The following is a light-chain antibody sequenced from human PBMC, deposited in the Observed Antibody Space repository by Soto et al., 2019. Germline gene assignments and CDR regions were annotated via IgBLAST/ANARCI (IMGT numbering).Light chain of an antibody. Sequence: DIQMTQSPYTLSASVGDRVTITCRASQSISSWLAWYQQTPGKAPKLLIYKASSLESGVPSRFSGSGSGTEFTLTISSLQPDDFATYYCQQYNSYSRTFGQGTKVDI. CDR2: KAS. CDR1: QSISSW. J-gene: IGKJ1*01. V-gene: IGKV1-5*03. CDR3: QQYNSYSRT.